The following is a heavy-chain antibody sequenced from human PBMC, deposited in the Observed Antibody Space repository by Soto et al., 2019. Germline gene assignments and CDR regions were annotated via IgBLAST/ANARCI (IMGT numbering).Heavy chain of an antibody. CDR3: ARDRGYDAHDYYYNAMNV. CDR1: GFTFRTYT. J-gene: IGHJ6*02. Sequence: LRLSCISSGFTFRTYTMNWVRQAPGKGLEWVSGIRGFSPYTFYAESVKGRFTISRDNAKNSLYLQMNSLRAEDTAVYYCARDRGYDAHDYYYNAMNVWGQGTTVTVSS. D-gene: IGHD2-15*01. CDR2: IRGFSPYT. V-gene: IGHV3-21*01.